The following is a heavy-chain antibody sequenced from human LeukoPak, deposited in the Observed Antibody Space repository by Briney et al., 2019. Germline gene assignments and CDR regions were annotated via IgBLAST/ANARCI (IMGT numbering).Heavy chain of an antibody. D-gene: IGHD3-9*01. Sequence: SETLSLTCTVAGGSISSYYWSWIRQPPGKGLEWMGYIYYSGSTDYNPSLKSRVTISVDTSKNQFSLKLSPVPAADTAVYYCARDGRDDILTGYYPYYYYYMDVWGKGPTVTISS. CDR1: GGSISSYY. J-gene: IGHJ6*03. CDR3: ARDGRDDILTGYYPYYYYYMDV. CDR2: IYYSGST. V-gene: IGHV4-59*01.